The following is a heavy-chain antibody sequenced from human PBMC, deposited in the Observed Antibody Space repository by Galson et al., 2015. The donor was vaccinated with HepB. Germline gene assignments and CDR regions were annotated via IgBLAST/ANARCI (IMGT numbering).Heavy chain of an antibody. V-gene: IGHV1-69*04. CDR3: AREPDIQGGGNPNAFDI. D-gene: IGHD4-23*01. CDR2: IIPILGIV. J-gene: IGHJ3*02. CDR1: GSTFSSYT. Sequence: SVKVSCKASGSTFSSYTINWVRQAPGQGLEWMGRIIPILGIVNYAQKFQGRVTITADKSTSTAYMDLSSLRSEDTAVYYCAREPDIQGGGNPNAFDIWGQGTMVTVSS.